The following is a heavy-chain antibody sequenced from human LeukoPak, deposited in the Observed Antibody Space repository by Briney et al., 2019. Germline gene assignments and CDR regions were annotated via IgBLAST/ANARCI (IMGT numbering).Heavy chain of an antibody. CDR2: INHSGST. CDR1: GGSFSGYY. D-gene: IGHD5-24*01. Sequence: SETLSLTCAVYGGSFSGYYWSWIRQPPGKGLEWIGEINHSGSTNYNPSLKSRVSISLDTSKNHFSLKLSSVTAADTAVYYCASATRWLAFDDWGQGTLVTVSS. J-gene: IGHJ4*02. V-gene: IGHV4-34*01. CDR3: ASATRWLAFDD.